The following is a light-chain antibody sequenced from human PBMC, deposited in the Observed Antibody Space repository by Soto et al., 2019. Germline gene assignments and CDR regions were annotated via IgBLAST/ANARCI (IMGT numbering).Light chain of an antibody. CDR3: QQIYSAPLT. Sequence: DIQMTQSPSSLSASVGDRVTITCRASKSITTYLNWYRQKPGKAPKLLIYAASSLQSGVPSRFSGSGSETEFTLSISSLQPEDFATYFCQQIYSAPLTFGGGTKVEIK. CDR2: AAS. CDR1: KSITTY. V-gene: IGKV1-39*01. J-gene: IGKJ4*01.